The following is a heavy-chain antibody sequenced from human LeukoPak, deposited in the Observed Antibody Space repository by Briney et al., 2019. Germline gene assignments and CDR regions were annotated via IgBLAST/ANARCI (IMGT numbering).Heavy chain of an antibody. CDR3: ARDPHGYGSA. CDR2: ISSSSSYI. D-gene: IGHD3-10*01. Sequence: GGSLRLSCAASGFTFSTYSMNWVRQAPGKGLEWVSSISSSSSYIVYADSVKGRFTISRDNSKNTLYLQMNSLRAEDTAMYYCARDPHGYGSAWGQGTLVTVSS. J-gene: IGHJ1*01. V-gene: IGHV3-21*04. CDR1: GFTFSTYS.